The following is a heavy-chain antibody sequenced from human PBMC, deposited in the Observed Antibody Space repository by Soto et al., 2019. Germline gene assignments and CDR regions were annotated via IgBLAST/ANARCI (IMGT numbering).Heavy chain of an antibody. V-gene: IGHV3-30-3*01. J-gene: IGHJ4*02. CDR3: ARDKIKGAPDYLDS. CDR1: GFTFSANA. CDR2: IAYDGTIK. D-gene: IGHD1-26*01. Sequence: QEQLVESGGDVVQPGRSLTLSCAASGFTFSANAMHWVRQAPGKGLEWVAVIAYDGTIKIYRDSVKGRFTISRDDSKSTLDLQMNSLRPEYTAVYYCARDKIKGAPDYLDSWGQGTLVTVSS.